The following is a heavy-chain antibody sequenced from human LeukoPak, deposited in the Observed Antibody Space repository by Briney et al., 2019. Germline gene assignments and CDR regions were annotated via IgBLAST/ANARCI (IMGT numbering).Heavy chain of an antibody. CDR2: SAHTGSS. D-gene: IGHD3-22*01. V-gene: IGHV4-59*02. CDR3: ARYYADVNSYYYYYQH. J-gene: IGHJ4*02. CDR1: GASVSSYL. Sequence: PSETLSLTRAVSGASVSSYLWSRIRKPPGKGLEWIGFSAHTGSSSYNPSLKSRVSISVDKSMNHFSLRLTSVTTADTAVYYCARYYADVNSYYYYYQHWGQGTLVTVSS.